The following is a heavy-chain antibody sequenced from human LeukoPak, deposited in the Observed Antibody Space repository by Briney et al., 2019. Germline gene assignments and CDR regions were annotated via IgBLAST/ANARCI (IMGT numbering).Heavy chain of an antibody. CDR1: GGSFSGYY. V-gene: IGHV4-34*01. CDR2: INHSGST. CDR3: ARSPPSRTHSWFDP. Sequence: PSETLSLTCAVYGGSFSGYYWSWIRQPPGKGLEWIGEINHSGSTNYNPSLKSRVTISVDTSKNQFSLKLSSVTAADTAVYYCARSPPSRTHSWFDPWGQGTLVTVSS. J-gene: IGHJ5*02.